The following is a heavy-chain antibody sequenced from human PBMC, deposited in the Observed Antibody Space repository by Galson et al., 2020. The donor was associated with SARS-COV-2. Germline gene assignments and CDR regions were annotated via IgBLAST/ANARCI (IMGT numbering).Heavy chain of an antibody. CDR2: ISYHGSNK. J-gene: IGHJ6*02. Sequence: GGSLRLPCAASGFTFSSYAMHWVRQAPGKGLEWVAVISYHGSNKYYSDSVKGRFTISRDNSKNTLYLQMNSLRAEDSAVYYCARDLFRWELLPHYYGMDVWGQGTTVTVSS. D-gene: IGHD1-26*01. CDR1: GFTFSSYA. CDR3: ARDLFRWELLPHYYGMDV. V-gene: IGHV3-30*04.